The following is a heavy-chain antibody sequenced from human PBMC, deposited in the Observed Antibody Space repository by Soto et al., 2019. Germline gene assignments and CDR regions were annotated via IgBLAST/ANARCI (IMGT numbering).Heavy chain of an antibody. Sequence: QVRLQESGPGLVEPSGTLSLTFAVSGDSVSSSSCWSWVRQAPGKGQEWIGEIYHSGTFNYNPSLASRVSVSVDKSRNQLSLKLKSVTAADTAVYYCVRSVPAATWQYSGMDVWGQGTTVTVSS. J-gene: IGHJ6*02. D-gene: IGHD2-2*01. V-gene: IGHV4-4*02. CDR1: GDSVSSSSC. CDR3: VRSVPAATWQYSGMDV. CDR2: IYHSGTF.